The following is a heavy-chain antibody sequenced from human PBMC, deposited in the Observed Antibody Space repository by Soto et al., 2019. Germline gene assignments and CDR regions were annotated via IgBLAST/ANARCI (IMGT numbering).Heavy chain of an antibody. V-gene: IGHV4-38-2*02. CDR1: GGSISSGYY. CDR2: IYQSGRT. Sequence: SETLSLPCTVSGGSISSGYYLGWVRQPPGKGLEWVGSIYQSGRTYYNSSLKSRITISVDTSKNHFSLNLNSVTAADTALYFCTTGGAIREEVTPSFFDHWAQG. D-gene: IGHD1-26*01. CDR3: TTGGAIREEVTPSFFDH. J-gene: IGHJ4*02.